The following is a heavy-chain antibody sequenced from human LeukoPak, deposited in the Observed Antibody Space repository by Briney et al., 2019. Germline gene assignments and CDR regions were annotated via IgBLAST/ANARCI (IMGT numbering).Heavy chain of an antibody. Sequence: PGGSLRLSCAASGFTFKNYVMSWVRLAPGKGLEWVSTITTSGGGTYYADSVKGRFSISRDNSKNTAYLQMNSLKAEDTAVYYCARVGGTDAYDIWGQGIMVTVSS. V-gene: IGHV3-23*01. CDR1: GFTFKNYV. CDR2: ITTSGGGT. J-gene: IGHJ3*02. CDR3: ARVGGTDAYDI. D-gene: IGHD1-26*01.